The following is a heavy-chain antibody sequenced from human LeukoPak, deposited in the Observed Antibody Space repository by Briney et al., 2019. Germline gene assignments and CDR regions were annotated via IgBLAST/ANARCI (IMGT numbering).Heavy chain of an antibody. CDR2: INQDGRET. Sequence: PGGSLRLSCAASGFTFSNYWMSWVRRAPGKGLEGVANINQDGRETYYVDSVRGRLTTSRDNAKKSLYLQMNSLRAEDTAVYYCARDFWGAYRVDYFDYWGQGTLVTVSS. J-gene: IGHJ4*02. V-gene: IGHV3-7*01. D-gene: IGHD3-3*01. CDR3: ARDFWGAYRVDYFDY. CDR1: GFTFSNYW.